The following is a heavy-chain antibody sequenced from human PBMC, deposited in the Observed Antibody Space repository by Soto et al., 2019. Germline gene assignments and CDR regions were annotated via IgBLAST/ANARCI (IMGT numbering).Heavy chain of an antibody. Sequence: GGSLRLSCAASGFTFTRYGMNWVRQAPGKGLEWVSSISSTTNYIYYGDSMKGRFTISRDNAKNSLYLEMNSLRAEDTAVYYCARESEDLTSNFDYWGHGTLVTLSS. CDR3: ARESEDLTSNFDY. V-gene: IGHV3-21*06. CDR2: ISSTTNYI. CDR1: GFTFTRYG. J-gene: IGHJ4*01.